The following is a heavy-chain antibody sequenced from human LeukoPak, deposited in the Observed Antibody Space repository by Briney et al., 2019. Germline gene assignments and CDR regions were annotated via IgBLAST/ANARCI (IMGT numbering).Heavy chain of an antibody. V-gene: IGHV3-11*04. CDR2: ISSSGSTI. CDR1: GFTFSDYY. J-gene: IGHJ3*02. CDR3: ARDRDPGYNDSSGYRRVNAFDI. Sequence: GGSLRLSCAASGFTFSDYYMSWIRQAPGKGLEWVSYISSSGSTIYYADSVKGRFTISRDNAKNSLYLQMNSLRAEDTAVYYCARDRDPGYNDSSGYRRVNAFDIWGQGTMVTVSS. D-gene: IGHD3-22*01.